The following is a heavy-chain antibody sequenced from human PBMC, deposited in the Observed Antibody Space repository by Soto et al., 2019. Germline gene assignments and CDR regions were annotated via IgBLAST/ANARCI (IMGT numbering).Heavy chain of an antibody. CDR2: IVPFIGTT. CDR3: ARGGFSSSWRFDY. J-gene: IGHJ4*02. Sequence: QVQLVQSGAEVKKPGSSVKVSCRASADTFNSYAISWVRQAPGQGLEWMGGIVPFIGTTNYEERLQGRATITADKSTSTVYMELSSLRSEDTAGYYCARGGFSSSWRFDYWGQGTLVTVSS. CDR1: ADTFNSYA. D-gene: IGHD6-13*01. V-gene: IGHV1-69*06.